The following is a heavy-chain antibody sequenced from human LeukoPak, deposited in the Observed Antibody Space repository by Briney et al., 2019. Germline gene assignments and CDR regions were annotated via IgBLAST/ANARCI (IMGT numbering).Heavy chain of an antibody. Sequence: GGSLRLSCAASGFTVNDYYMSWVRQAPGKGLEWVSIIYSGGITSYADSVKGRFTISRDNSKNTLYLQLNSLRAEDTAVYYCARGYFAVGAFDIWGQGTMVTVSS. CDR3: ARGYFAVGAFDI. CDR2: IYSGGIT. CDR1: GFTVNDYY. V-gene: IGHV3-66*01. J-gene: IGHJ3*02. D-gene: IGHD3-3*01.